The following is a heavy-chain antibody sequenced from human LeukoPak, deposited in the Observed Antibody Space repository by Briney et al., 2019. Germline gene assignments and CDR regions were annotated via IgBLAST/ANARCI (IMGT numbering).Heavy chain of an antibody. D-gene: IGHD6-13*01. CDR2: INHSGST. Sequence: PSETLSLTCTVSGGSISSYYWSWIRQPPGKGLEWIGEINHSGSTNYNPSLKSRVTISVDTSKNQFSLKLSSVTAADTAVYYCARGGGSSSVPFDYWGQGTLVTVSS. CDR3: ARGGGSSSVPFDY. V-gene: IGHV4-34*01. CDR1: GGSISSYY. J-gene: IGHJ4*02.